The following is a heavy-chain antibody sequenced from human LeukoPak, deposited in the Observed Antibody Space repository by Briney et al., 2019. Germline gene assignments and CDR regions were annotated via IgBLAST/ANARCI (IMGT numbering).Heavy chain of an antibody. Sequence: PGGSLRLSCAASGFTFSRYSMNWGRQAPGKGLEWVSFIDSSSSTTYYADSVKGRFTISRDNAKNSLYLHMHSLTAEDTAVYYCFTYCTGGNCYSGNFDLWGQGTMVTVSS. CDR2: IDSSSSTT. CDR3: FTYCTGGNCYSGNFDL. V-gene: IGHV3-48*04. D-gene: IGHD2-15*01. CDR1: GFTFSRYS. J-gene: IGHJ4*02.